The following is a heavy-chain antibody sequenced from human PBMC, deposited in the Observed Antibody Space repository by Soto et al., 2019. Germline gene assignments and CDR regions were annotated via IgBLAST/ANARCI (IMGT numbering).Heavy chain of an antibody. CDR3: ARARRDAEVFGYYYGMDV. CDR2: IYHSGST. D-gene: IGHD3-10*02. V-gene: IGHV4-4*02. CDR1: GASITSYNW. J-gene: IGHJ6*02. Sequence: QVQLQEAGPGLVKPSGTLSLTCAVSGASITSYNWWSWVRQPPGKVLEWIGDIYHSGSTNYNPFRKSRSTISTDKSDNQFSLEVTSGTAADTAVYYCARARRDAEVFGYYYGMDVWGQGTTVTVSS.